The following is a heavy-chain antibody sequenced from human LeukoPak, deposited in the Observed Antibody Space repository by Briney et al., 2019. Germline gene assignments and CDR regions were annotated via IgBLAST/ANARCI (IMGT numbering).Heavy chain of an antibody. CDR1: GYTFTSYD. CDR2: MNPNSGNT. J-gene: IGHJ4*02. CDR3: ARIDYGDYVLNY. D-gene: IGHD4-17*01. V-gene: IGHV1-8*01. Sequence: ASVKVSCKASGYTFTSYDINWVRQATGQGLEWMGWMNPNSGNTGYAQKFQGRVTMTRNTSISTAYMELSSLRSEDTAAYYCARIDYGDYVLNYWGQGTLVTVSS.